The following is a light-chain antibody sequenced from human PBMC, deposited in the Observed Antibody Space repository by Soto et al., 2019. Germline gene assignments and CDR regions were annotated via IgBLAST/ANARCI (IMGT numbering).Light chain of an antibody. Sequence: DIQMTQSPSVLSASVGDRVTITCRASQSIGKHLNWYQQKPGKAPKFLIYGASTLQSGVPSRFTGSGSGTDFTLTVNSLQAEDFATYYCQQGYSSPATFGQGTKVDI. J-gene: IGKJ1*01. CDR2: GAS. CDR1: QSIGKH. CDR3: QQGYSSPAT. V-gene: IGKV1-39*01.